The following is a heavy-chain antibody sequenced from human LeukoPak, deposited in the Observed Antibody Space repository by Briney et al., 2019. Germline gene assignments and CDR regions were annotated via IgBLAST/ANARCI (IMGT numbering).Heavy chain of an antibody. CDR2: IKQDGSEK. CDR3: TRGRSDHVDV. CDR1: GFTFSSRDW. Sequence: GGSLRLSCVASGFTFSSRDWMTWVRQAPGKGLEWVANIKQDGSEKNYVDSVKGRFTISRDNAKNSVDLQMNSLRVEDTAVYYCTRGRSDHVDVWGKGTTVTISS. V-gene: IGHV3-7*04. J-gene: IGHJ6*04. D-gene: IGHD1-14*01.